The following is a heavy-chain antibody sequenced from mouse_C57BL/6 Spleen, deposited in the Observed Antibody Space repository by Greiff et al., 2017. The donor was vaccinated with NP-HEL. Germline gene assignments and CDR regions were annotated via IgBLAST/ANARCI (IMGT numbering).Heavy chain of an antibody. CDR1: GFSLTSYG. Sequence: VKLQESGPGLVAPSQSLSITCTVSGFSLTSYGVDWVRQSPGKGLEWLGVIWGVGSTNYNSALKSRLSISKDNSKSQVFLKMNSLQTDDTAMYYCARTYDYGSLYYAMDYWGQGTSVTVSS. V-gene: IGHV2-6*01. CDR2: IWGVGST. J-gene: IGHJ4*01. D-gene: IGHD2-4*01. CDR3: ARTYDYGSLYYAMDY.